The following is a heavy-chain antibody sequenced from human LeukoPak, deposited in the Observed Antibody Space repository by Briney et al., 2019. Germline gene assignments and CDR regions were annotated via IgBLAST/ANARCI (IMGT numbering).Heavy chain of an antibody. CDR2: INPDSGGT. J-gene: IGHJ4*02. CDR3: AREGSGWYGNVDY. Sequence: ASVKVSCKASAYTFTGYYMHWVRQAPGQGLEWMGWINPDSGGTNYAQKFQGRVTMTRDTSISTAYMEVSRLRSDDTAVYYCAREGSGWYGNVDYWGQGTLVTVSS. V-gene: IGHV1-2*02. D-gene: IGHD6-19*01. CDR1: AYTFTGYY.